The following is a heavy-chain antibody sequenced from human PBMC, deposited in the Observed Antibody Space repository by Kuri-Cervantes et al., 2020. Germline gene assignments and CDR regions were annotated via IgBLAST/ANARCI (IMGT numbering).Heavy chain of an antibody. CDR2: IKQDGSEK. D-gene: IGHD3-9*01. CDR3: ARDRATGYRAGYYGMDV. V-gene: IGHV3-7*01. J-gene: IGHJ6*02. CDR1: GFTFSSHW. Sequence: GGSLRLSCTASGFTFSSHWMSWVRQAPGKGLEWVANIKQDGSEKYYADSVKGRFTIFRDNAKNSLYLRMNSLRAADTAVYFCARDRATGYRAGYYGMDVWGQGTTVTVSS.